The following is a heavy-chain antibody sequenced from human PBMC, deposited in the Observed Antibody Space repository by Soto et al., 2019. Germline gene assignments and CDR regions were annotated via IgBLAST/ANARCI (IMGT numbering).Heavy chain of an antibody. Sequence: SETLSLTCSLSGGSINSSDHFWGWIRQTPGKGLEWIGSVYYNETPYYNPSLKSPVTISVETSRNTFSLKVNSVTAADTGIYYCARQRVLSTNMFITSFDPWGQGTLVTVS. CDR3: ARQRVLSTNMFITSFDP. D-gene: IGHD3-10*02. CDR2: VYYNETP. V-gene: IGHV4-39*01. J-gene: IGHJ5*02. CDR1: GGSINSSDHF.